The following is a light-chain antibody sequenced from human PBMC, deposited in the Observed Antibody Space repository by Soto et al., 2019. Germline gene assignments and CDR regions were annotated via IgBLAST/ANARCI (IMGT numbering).Light chain of an antibody. CDR1: QSVTSNY. CDR3: QQRSNWPPIT. Sequence: PGERATLSCRASQSVTSNYLAWYQQKPGQAPRLLIFGASGRATGIPDRFSGSGSGTDFTLTISRLEPEDFAVYYCQQRSNWPPITFGQGTRLEIK. J-gene: IGKJ5*01. CDR2: GAS. V-gene: IGKV3D-20*02.